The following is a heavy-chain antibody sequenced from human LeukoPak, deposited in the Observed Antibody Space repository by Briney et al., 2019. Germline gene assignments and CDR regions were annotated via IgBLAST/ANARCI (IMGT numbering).Heavy chain of an antibody. CDR3: ARGTYSIAVAGTDYYYYMDV. J-gene: IGHJ6*03. CDR2: IIPIFGTA. Sequence: SVKVSCKASGGTFSSYAISWVRQAPGQGFEWMGGIIPIFGTANYAQKFQGRVTITADESTSTAYMELSSLRSEDTAVYYCARGTYSIAVAGTDYYYYMDVWGKGTTVTVSS. CDR1: GGTFSSYA. V-gene: IGHV1-69*13. D-gene: IGHD6-19*01.